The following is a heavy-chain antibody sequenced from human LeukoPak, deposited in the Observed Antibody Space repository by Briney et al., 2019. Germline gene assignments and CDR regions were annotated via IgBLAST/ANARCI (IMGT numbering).Heavy chain of an antibody. CDR1: GGSISSSSYY. D-gene: IGHD4-11*01. V-gene: IGHV4-39*01. J-gene: IGHJ4*02. CDR3: ARHGLHDYPSDY. Sequence: PSETPSLTCTVSGGSISSSSYYWGWIRQPPGKGLEWIGSIYYSGSTYYNPSLKSRVTISVDTSKNQFSLKLSSVTAADTAVYYCARHGLHDYPSDYWGQGTLVTVSS. CDR2: IYYSGST.